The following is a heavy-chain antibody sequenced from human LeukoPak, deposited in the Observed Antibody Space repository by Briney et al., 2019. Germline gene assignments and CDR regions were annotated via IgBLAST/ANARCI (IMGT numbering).Heavy chain of an antibody. V-gene: IGHV3-23*01. CDR3: ALTNSGSYPD. D-gene: IGHD3-10*01. CDR2: ISGSGGST. J-gene: IGHJ4*02. Sequence: RTGGSLRLSCAASGFTFSSYAMSWVRRAPGKGLEWVSTISGSGGSTYYADSVRGRFTISRDNSKNILYLQMNSLRAEDTAVYYCALTNSGSYPDWGQGTLVTVSS. CDR1: GFTFSSYA.